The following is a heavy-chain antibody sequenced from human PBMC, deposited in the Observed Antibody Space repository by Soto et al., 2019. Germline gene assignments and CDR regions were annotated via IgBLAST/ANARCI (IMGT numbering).Heavy chain of an antibody. CDR3: ARDRVGGATPGYLDY. J-gene: IGHJ4*02. CDR2: ISSSSTYI. V-gene: IGHV3-21*01. D-gene: IGHD1-26*01. CDR1: GFTFSSYS. Sequence: EVQLVESGGGLVKPGGSLRLSCAASGFTFSSYSMNWVRQAPGKGLEWVSSISSSSTYIYYADSVKGRFTISRDNAKNSLDLQMNSLGVEDTAVYYCARDRVGGATPGYLDYWGQGTLVTVSS.